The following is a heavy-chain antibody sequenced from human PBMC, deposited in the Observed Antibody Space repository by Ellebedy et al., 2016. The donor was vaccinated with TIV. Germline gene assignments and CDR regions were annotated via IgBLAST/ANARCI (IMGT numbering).Heavy chain of an antibody. V-gene: IGHV5-10-1*01. CDR1: GYSSTSYW. CDR2: IDPSDSYT. D-gene: IGHD2-15*01. Sequence: ASVKVSCKGSGYSSTSYWINWVRQMPGKGLEWMGRIDPSDSYTNYSLSFQGHVTISADKSISTAYLQWSSLKAADTAMYYCASLTYCSGGSCYLGTFDIWGQGTMVTVSS. CDR3: ASLTYCSGGSCYLGTFDI. J-gene: IGHJ3*02.